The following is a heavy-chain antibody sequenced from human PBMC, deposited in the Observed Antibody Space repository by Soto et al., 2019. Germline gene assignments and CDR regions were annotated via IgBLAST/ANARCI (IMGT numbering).Heavy chain of an antibody. D-gene: IGHD4-17*01. V-gene: IGHV4-31*03. Sequence: QVQLQESGPGLVKPSQTLSLTCTVSGGSISSGGYYWSWIRQHPGKGMEWIGYIYYSGSTYYNPSLKIRVTISVDTSKNQFSLKLSSVTAVDTAVYYCAREGMTTVTTIYWGQGTLVTVSS. CDR2: IYYSGST. J-gene: IGHJ4*02. CDR1: GGSISSGGYY. CDR3: AREGMTTVTTIY.